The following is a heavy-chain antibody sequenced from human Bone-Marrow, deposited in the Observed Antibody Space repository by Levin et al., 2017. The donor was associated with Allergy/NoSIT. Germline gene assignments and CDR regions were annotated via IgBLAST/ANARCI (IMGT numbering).Heavy chain of an antibody. J-gene: IGHJ4*02. CDR2: IRSKAYGGTT. V-gene: IGHV3-49*03. CDR3: TCSYYDFWSGYYCFKY. CDR1: GFTFGDYA. Sequence: GGSLRLSCTASGFTFGDYAMSWFRQAPGKGLEWVGFIRSKAYGGTTEYAASVKGRFTISRDDSKSIAYLQMNSLKTEDTAVYYCTCSYYDFWSGYYCFKYWGQGTLVTVSS. D-gene: IGHD3-3*01.